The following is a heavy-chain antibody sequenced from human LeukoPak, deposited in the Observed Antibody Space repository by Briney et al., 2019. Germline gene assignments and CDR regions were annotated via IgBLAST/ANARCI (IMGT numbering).Heavy chain of an antibody. CDR1: GGSISSYY. J-gene: IGHJ3*02. V-gene: IGHV4-59*01. Sequence: PSETLSLTCTVSGGSISSYYWNWIRQPPGKGLEWIGYIYYSGSTNYNPSLKSRVTTLVDTSKNQFSLKLSSVTAADTAVYYCARGGNAFDIWGQGTMVTVSS. D-gene: IGHD1-26*01. CDR2: IYYSGST. CDR3: ARGGNAFDI.